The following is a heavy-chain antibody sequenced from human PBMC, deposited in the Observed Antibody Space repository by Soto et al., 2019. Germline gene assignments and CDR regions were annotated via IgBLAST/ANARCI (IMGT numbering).Heavy chain of an antibody. CDR3: ARDGPARYGVYYYGMDV. J-gene: IGHJ6*02. D-gene: IGHD3-10*01. CDR2: IKQDGSEK. V-gene: IGHV3-7*03. Sequence: EVQLVESGGGLVQPGGSLRLSYAASGFTFSSYWMSWVRQAPGKGLEWVANIKQDGSEKYYVDSVKGRFTISRDNAKNSLYLQMNSLRAEDTAVYYCARDGPARYGVYYYGMDVWGQGTTVTVSS. CDR1: GFTFSSYW.